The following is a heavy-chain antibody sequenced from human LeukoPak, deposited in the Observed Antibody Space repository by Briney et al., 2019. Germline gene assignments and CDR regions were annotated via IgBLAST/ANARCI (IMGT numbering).Heavy chain of an antibody. J-gene: IGHJ4*02. CDR3: ASGSYGQFDY. D-gene: IGHD1-26*01. CDR2: ISGSSDAT. V-gene: IGHV3-48*01. Sequence: PGGSLRLSCVVSGITISSHSMNWVRQAPGKGLEWVSHISGSSDATYYAESVKGRFTISRDKSKNSLYLQMDSLGVEDTAVYYCASGSYGQFDYWGQGTLVTVSS. CDR1: GITISSHS.